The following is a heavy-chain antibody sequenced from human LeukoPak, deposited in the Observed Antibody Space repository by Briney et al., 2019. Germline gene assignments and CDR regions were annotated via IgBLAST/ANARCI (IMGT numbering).Heavy chain of an antibody. V-gene: IGHV3-33*01. CDR2: IWHDGGRK. Sequence: PGGSLRLSCVVSGFTFSTHGFHWFRQAPGKGLEWVSVIWHDGGRKEYADSVRGRFTISRDNSNLYLQMNSLRAEDTAIYYCARDIGNSGFNLDYWGQGTPVTVSS. CDR1: GFTFSTHG. J-gene: IGHJ4*02. CDR3: ARDIGNSGFNLDY. D-gene: IGHD5-12*01.